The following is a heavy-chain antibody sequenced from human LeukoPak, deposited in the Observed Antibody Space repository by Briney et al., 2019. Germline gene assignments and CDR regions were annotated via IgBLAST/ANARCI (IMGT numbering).Heavy chain of an antibody. CDR1: GYSFTSYW. J-gene: IGHJ6*03. D-gene: IGHD1-7*01. CDR2: IYPGDSDT. V-gene: IGHV5-51*01. Sequence: GESLKISCKGSGYSFTSYWIGWVRQMPGKGLEWMGIIYPGDSDTRYSPSFQGQVTISADKSISTAYLQWSSLKASDTAMYYCARRTQRLELRGYYMDVWGKGTTVSVSS. CDR3: ARRTQRLELRGYYMDV.